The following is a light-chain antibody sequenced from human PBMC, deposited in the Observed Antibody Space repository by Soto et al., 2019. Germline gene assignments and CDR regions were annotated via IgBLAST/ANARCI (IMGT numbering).Light chain of an antibody. Sequence: EVLLTQSPDTLSLSPGQSATLSCRASAHVDIYVAWYQQKPGQAPRLLIYDASNRATGIPARFSGSVSGTDFTLTISSLEPEDFAVYYGQQRKYWPPLTFGGGTRV. CDR1: AHVDIY. V-gene: IGKV3-11*01. CDR2: DAS. CDR3: QQRKYWPPLT. J-gene: IGKJ4*01.